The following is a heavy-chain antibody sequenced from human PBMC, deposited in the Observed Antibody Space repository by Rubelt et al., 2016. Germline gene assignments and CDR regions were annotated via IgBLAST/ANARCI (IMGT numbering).Heavy chain of an antibody. CDR2: ISGSGATI. CDR3: ARDDISSSSTDFDY. V-gene: IGHV3-23*01. CDR1: GFTFTTHG. J-gene: IGHJ4*02. Sequence: GSGGGLVQPGGSLRLSCAASGFTFTTHGMSWVRQAPGKGLEWVSAISGSGATIYYTDSVKGRFTISRDNAENSLFLQMNSLRDEDTAVYYCARDDISSSSTDFDYWGQGTLVTVSS. D-gene: IGHD6-13*01.